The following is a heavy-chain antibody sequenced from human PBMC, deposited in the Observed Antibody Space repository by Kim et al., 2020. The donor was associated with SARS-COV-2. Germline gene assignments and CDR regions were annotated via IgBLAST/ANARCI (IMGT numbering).Heavy chain of an antibody. V-gene: IGHV3-30*18. D-gene: IGHD3-3*01. CDR1: GFTFSSYG. J-gene: IGHJ6*03. CDR2: ISYDGSNK. CDR3: AKDHRYYDFWSGYLNPAYYYYYRDV. Sequence: GGSLRLSCAASGFTFSSYGMHWVRQAPGKGLEWVAVISYDGSNKYYADSVKGRFTISRDNSKNTLYLQMNSLRAEDTAVYYCAKDHRYYDFWSGYLNPAYYYYYRDVWGKGTTVTVPS.